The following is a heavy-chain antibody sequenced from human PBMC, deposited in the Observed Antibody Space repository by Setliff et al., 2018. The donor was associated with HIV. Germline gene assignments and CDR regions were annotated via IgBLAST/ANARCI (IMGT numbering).Heavy chain of an antibody. CDR3: ARPRLRGSGAFDI. J-gene: IGHJ3*02. CDR1: GGSISNNSYY. V-gene: IGHV4-39*01. D-gene: IGHD2-21*01. Sequence: SETLSLTCTVSGGSISNNSYYWGWVRQPPGKGLELIGNLFYNGNTYYNPSLKSRVTISVDTSKNQFSLKLSSVTAADTAVYYCARPRLRGSGAFDIWGQGTMVTVS. CDR2: LFYNGNT.